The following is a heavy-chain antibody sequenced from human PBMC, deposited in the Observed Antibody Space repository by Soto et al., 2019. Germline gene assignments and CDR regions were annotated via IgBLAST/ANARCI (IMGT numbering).Heavy chain of an antibody. Sequence: PSETLSLTCAVSGGSISSGGYSWSWIRQPPGKGLEWIGYIYHSGSTYYNPSLKSRVTISVDTSKNQFSLKTEDTAVYYCTADLPTPIPQVDHWGQGTLVTVSS. V-gene: IGHV4-30-2*01. CDR3: TADLPTPIPQVDH. CDR2: IYHSGST. CDR1: GGSISSGGYS. J-gene: IGHJ4*02. D-gene: IGHD2-21*01.